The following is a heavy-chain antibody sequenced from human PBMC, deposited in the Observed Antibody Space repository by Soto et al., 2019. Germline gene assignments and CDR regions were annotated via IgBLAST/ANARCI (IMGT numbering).Heavy chain of an antibody. V-gene: IGHV4-59*12. CDR1: GGSISSYY. CDR2: IYYSGST. CDR3: ARVGTTVTTGYFDY. D-gene: IGHD4-17*01. Sequence: PSETLSLTCTVSGGSISSYYWSWIRQPPGKGLEWIGYIYYSGSTNYNPSLKSRVTISVDRSKNQFSLKLSSVTAADTAVYYCARVGTTVTTGYFDYWGQGTLVTVSS. J-gene: IGHJ4*02.